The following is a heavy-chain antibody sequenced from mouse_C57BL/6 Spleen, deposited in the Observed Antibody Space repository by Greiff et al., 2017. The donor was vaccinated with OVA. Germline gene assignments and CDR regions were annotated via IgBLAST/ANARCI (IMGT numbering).Heavy chain of an antibody. J-gene: IGHJ1*03. CDR3: ARERDYGSSYWYFDV. CDR2: IDPENGDT. Sequence: VQLQQSGAELVKPGASVKLSCTASGFNIKDYYMHWVKQRTEQGLEWIGRIDPENGDTKYAPKFKGKATITADTSSNTAYLQLSSLTSEDTAVYYYARERDYGSSYWYFDVWGTGTTVTVSS. CDR1: GFNIKDYY. V-gene: IGHV14-2*01. D-gene: IGHD1-1*01.